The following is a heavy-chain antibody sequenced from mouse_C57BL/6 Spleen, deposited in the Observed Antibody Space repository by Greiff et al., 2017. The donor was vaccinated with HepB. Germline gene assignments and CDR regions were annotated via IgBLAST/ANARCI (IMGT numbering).Heavy chain of an antibody. CDR1: GFTFSSYA. V-gene: IGHV5-4*01. Sequence: EVQLVESGGGLVKPGGSLKLSCAASGFTFSSYAMSWVRQTPEKRLEWVATISDGGSYTYYPDNVKGRFTISRDNAKNNLYLQMSHLKSEDTAMYYCARGGLWFAYWGQGTLVTVSA. CDR3: ARGGLWFAY. D-gene: IGHD3-3*01. CDR2: ISDGGSYT. J-gene: IGHJ3*01.